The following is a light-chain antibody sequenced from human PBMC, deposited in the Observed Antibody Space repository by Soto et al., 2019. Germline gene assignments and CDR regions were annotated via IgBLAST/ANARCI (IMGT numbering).Light chain of an antibody. CDR2: RNN. CDR3: AAWDDSLSARV. V-gene: IGLV1-47*01. CDR1: SSNIGSNY. J-gene: IGLJ3*02. Sequence: QSVLTQPPSASGTPGQTVTISCSGSSSNIGSNYVYWYQQLPGTAPKLLIYRNNQRPSGVPDRFSGSKSGTSASLAISGLRSEDEADYYCAAWDDSLSARVFGGGTKLTVL.